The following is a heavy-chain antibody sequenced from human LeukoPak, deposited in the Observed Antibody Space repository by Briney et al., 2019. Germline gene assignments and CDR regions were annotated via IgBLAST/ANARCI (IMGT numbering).Heavy chain of an antibody. J-gene: IGHJ4*02. Sequence: GGSLRLSCAASGFTFSSYGMHWVRQAPGKGLEWVAVISYDGSNKYYADSVKGRFTISRDNSKNMLYLQMNSLRAEDTAVYYCAKQGITGTGGYFDYWGQGTLVTVSS. CDR1: GFTFSSYG. D-gene: IGHD1-20*01. V-gene: IGHV3-30*18. CDR2: ISYDGSNK. CDR3: AKQGITGTGGYFDY.